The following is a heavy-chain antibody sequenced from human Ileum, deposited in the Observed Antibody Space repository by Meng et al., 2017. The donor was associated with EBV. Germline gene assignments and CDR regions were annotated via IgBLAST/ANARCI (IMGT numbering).Heavy chain of an antibody. CDR2: IYHSGST. CDR1: GGSSSSSNW. CDR3: ARVGQWLPIDY. J-gene: IGHJ4*02. V-gene: IGHV4-4*02. Sequence: QVQLQGSGPGLVKPSGTLSPTCAVSGGSSSSSNWWSWVRQPPGKGLEWIGEIYHSGSTNYNPSLKSRVTMSVDKSKNQFSLNLSSVTAADTAVYYCARVGQWLPIDYWGQGTLVTVSS. D-gene: IGHD6-19*01.